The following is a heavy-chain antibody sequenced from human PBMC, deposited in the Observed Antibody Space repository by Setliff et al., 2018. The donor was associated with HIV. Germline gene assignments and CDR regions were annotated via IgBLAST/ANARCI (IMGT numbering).Heavy chain of an antibody. J-gene: IGHJ6*03. V-gene: IGHV5-51*01. CDR2: IHPSDSDT. CDR3: ARIMYSCSWYGYYYYYYMDV. D-gene: IGHD6-13*01. CDR1: GYSFTNYW. Sequence: GESLKISCKGSGYSFTNYWIGWVRQMPGKGLEWMGIIHPSDSDTRYSPSFQGQVTISADKSNSTAYLQWRSLKASDTAKYYCARIMYSCSWYGYYYYYYMDVWGKGTTVTVSS.